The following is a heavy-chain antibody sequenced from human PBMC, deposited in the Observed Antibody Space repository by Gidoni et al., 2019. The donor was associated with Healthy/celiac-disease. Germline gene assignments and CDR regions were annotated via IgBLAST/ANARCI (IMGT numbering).Heavy chain of an antibody. Sequence: EVQLVESGGGLVQPGRSLRLSCAASGFTFDDYAMHWVRQAPGKGLEWVSGISWNSGSIGYADSVKGRFTISRDNAKNSLYLQMNSLRAEDTALYYCAKDIGRGSGSAFDIWGQGTMVTVSS. J-gene: IGHJ3*02. CDR3: AKDIGRGSGSAFDI. V-gene: IGHV3-9*01. CDR2: ISWNSGSI. D-gene: IGHD5-12*01. CDR1: GFTFDDYA.